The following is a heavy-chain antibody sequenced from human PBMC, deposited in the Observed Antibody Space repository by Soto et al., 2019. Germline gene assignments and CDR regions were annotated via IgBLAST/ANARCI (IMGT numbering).Heavy chain of an antibody. CDR2: IYHTGST. V-gene: IGHV4-31*02. Sequence: ILSVTWTVSVFTISNLRHYWTWIRNPPGKGLDWIVSIYHTGSTYYSKSLRSRLTMSFDTSKSQFSLRLSSVTAADTAVYYCARATGTLRSRNCDYWGQGSLVTVSS. CDR3: ARATGTLRSRNCDY. CDR1: VFTISNLRHY. J-gene: IGHJ4*02. D-gene: IGHD1-1*01.